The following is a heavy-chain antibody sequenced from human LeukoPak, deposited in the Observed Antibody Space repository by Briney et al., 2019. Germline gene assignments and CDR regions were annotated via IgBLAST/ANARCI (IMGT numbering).Heavy chain of an antibody. V-gene: IGHV4-59*08. CDR2: IYYRGNT. CDR3: ARHDEIAVFRNGLDV. CDR1: GGSISGYY. J-gene: IGHJ6*02. Sequence: SETLSLTCTVSGGSISGYYWSWIRQPPGKGLEWIGYIYYRGNTIYNPSLKGRVTMSVDTSGNQFSLKLSSVTAADTAVYYCARHDEIAVFRNGLDVWGQGTTVTVS. D-gene: IGHD6-19*01.